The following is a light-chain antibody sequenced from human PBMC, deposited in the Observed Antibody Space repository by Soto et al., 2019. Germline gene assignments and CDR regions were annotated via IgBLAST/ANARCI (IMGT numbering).Light chain of an antibody. CDR3: QQYYSYPRT. V-gene: IGKV1-8*01. CDR2: AAS. Sequence: AIRMTQSPSSFSASTGDRVTITCRASQGISSHLAWYQQKPGKAPKLLIYAASTLQSGVPSRFSGSGSGTDFTLTISCLQSEDFATYYCQQYYSYPRTFGQGTKVEI. J-gene: IGKJ1*01. CDR1: QGISSH.